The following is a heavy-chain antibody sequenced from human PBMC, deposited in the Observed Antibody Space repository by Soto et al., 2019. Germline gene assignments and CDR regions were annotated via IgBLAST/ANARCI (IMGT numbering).Heavy chain of an antibody. CDR3: ARHWVLDLRLCAFDI. CDR2: IYYSGST. J-gene: IGHJ3*02. V-gene: IGHV4-39*01. CDR1: GGSISSSSYY. D-gene: IGHD1-7*01. Sequence: SETLSLTCTVSGGSISSSSYYWGWIRQPPGKGLEWIGSIYYSGSTYYNPSLKSRVTISVDTSKNQFSLKLSSVTAADTAVYYCARHWVLDLRLCAFDIWGQGTMVTGSS.